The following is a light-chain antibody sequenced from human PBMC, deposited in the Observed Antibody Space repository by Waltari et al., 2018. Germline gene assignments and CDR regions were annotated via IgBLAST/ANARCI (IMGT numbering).Light chain of an antibody. Sequence: EIVLTQSPGTLSLSPGERATPSCRASQVVRSSELAWYQQKPGQAPRLLIFGASNRATGIPDRFSGSGSGTDFTLTISRLEPEDFAVYYCLQYGSSPWTFGQGTKVEIK. J-gene: IGKJ1*01. CDR1: QVVRSSE. V-gene: IGKV3-20*01. CDR3: LQYGSSPWT. CDR2: GAS.